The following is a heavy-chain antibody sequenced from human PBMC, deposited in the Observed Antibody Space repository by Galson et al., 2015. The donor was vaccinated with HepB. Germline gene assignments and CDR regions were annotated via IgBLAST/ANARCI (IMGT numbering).Heavy chain of an antibody. D-gene: IGHD2-2*01. CDR1: GLTFSNAW. J-gene: IGHJ4*02. V-gene: IGHV3-15*07. Sequence: SLRLSCAASGLTFSNAWMNWVRQAPGKGLEWVGRIKTKTDGGTRDYAAPVKDRFTISRDDSKDTLYLQMNSLNTEDTAVYYCTTRRLPGARTEFFDYWGQGTLVTVSP. CDR3: TTRRLPGARTEFFDY. CDR2: IKTKTDGGTR.